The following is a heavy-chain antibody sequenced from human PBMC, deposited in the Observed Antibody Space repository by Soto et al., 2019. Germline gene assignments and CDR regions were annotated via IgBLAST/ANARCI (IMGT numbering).Heavy chain of an antibody. CDR1: GFTFSSYW. CDR2: LKQDGSEK. V-gene: IGHV3-7*01. D-gene: IGHD2-21*01. CDR3: ARIAYYYYMDV. Sequence: EVQLVESGGGLVQPGGSLRLSCAASGFTFSSYWMSWVRQAPGKGLEWVANLKQDGSEKYYVDSVKGRFTISRDNAKNSLYLQMNSLRAEDTAVYYCARIAYYYYMDVWGKGTTVTVSS. J-gene: IGHJ6*03.